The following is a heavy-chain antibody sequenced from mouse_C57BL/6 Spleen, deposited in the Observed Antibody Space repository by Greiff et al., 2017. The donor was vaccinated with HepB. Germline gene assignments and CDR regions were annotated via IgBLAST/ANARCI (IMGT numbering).Heavy chain of an antibody. Sequence: EVNLVESGPGLAKPSQTLSLTCSVTGYSITSDYWNWIRKFPGNKLEYMGYISYSGSTYYNPSLKSRISITRDTSKNQYYLQLNSVTTEDTATYYCARSHYYGSSPYAMDYWGQGTSVTVSS. CDR2: ISYSGST. CDR1: GYSITSDY. V-gene: IGHV3-8*01. D-gene: IGHD1-1*01. J-gene: IGHJ4*01. CDR3: ARSHYYGSSPYAMDY.